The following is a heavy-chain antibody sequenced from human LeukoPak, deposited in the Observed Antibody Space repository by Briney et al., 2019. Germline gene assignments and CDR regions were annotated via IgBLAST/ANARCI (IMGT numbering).Heavy chain of an antibody. CDR2: IYSGGST. CDR1: GFTVSSNY. J-gene: IGHJ4*02. CDR3: ARDGDTLVGFDY. D-gene: IGHD5-18*01. Sequence: PGGSLRLSCAASGFTVSSNYMSWVRQAPGKGLVWVSVIYSGGSTYYADSVKGRFTISRDNSKNTLYLQMNSLRAEDTAVYYCARDGDTLVGFDYWGQGTLVTVSS. V-gene: IGHV3-66*02.